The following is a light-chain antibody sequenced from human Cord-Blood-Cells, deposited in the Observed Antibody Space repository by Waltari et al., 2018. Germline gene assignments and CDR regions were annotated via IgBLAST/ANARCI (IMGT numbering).Light chain of an antibody. CDR1: QSISSY. CDR2: AAS. Sequence: DIKMTQSPSSLSASVGYRVTITCPASQSISSYLNWYQQKPGKAPKLLIYAASSLQSGVPARFSGSGSGTDFTLTISSLQPEDFATYYCQQSYSTPWTFGQGTKVEIK. V-gene: IGKV1-39*01. J-gene: IGKJ1*01. CDR3: QQSYSTPWT.